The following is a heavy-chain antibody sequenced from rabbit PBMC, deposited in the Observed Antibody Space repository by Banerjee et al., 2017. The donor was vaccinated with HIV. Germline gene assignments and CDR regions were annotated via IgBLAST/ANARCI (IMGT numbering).Heavy chain of an antibody. V-gene: IGHV1S7*01. J-gene: IGHJ4*01. CDR1: GFSLSSND. CDR2: IVVAKGNT. D-gene: IGHD4-1*01. CDR3: ARDLAGVIGWNFGL. Sequence: QLKETGGGLVQPGESLTLSCKVSGFSLSSNDMSWVRQAPGKGLERIGVIVVAKGNTYYASWVNGRFTISSDNAQNTVFLQLHSLTAADTATYFCARDLAGVIGWNFGLWGPGTLVTVS.